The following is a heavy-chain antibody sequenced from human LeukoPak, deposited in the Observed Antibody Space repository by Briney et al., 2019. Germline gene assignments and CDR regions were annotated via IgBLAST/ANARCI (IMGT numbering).Heavy chain of an antibody. V-gene: IGHV4-59*01. CDR3: ATDWQLWDAFDI. CDR2: IYYSGST. J-gene: IGHJ3*02. CDR1: GGSISSYY. Sequence: SETLSLTCTVSGGSISSYYWSWIRQPPGKGLEWIGYIYYSGSTNYNPSLKSRVTISVDTSKNQFSLKLNSVTAADTAVYYCATDWQLWDAFDIWGQGTMVTVSS. D-gene: IGHD5-18*01.